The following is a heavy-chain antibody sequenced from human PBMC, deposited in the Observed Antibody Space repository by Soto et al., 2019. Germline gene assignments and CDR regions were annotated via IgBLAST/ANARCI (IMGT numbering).Heavy chain of an antibody. CDR2: MNHGGST. D-gene: IGHD2-8*01. V-gene: IGHV4-34*01. J-gene: IGHJ4*02. CDR1: GGPFSGYY. CDR3: AKEKGYCINGVCYGGYFDY. Sequence: PSETLSLTCAVYGGPFSGYYWSWIRQSPGKGLEWIGEMNHGGSTNYNPSPKSRVTISVDTSKHQFSLKLSSVTAADTAVYYCAKEKGYCINGVCYGGYFDYWGQGTLVTVSS.